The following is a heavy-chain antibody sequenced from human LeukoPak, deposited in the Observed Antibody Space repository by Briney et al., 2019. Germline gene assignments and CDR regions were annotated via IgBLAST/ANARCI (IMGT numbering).Heavy chain of an antibody. V-gene: IGHV4-30-4*07. Sequence: SETLSLTCAVSGGSISSGSYSWGWIRQPPGKGLEWIGYFFYTGNTYYNASLKSRVTISVDTSKNQFSLKVNSVTAADTAIYYCARHTWQWLPFDDWGQGTQVTISS. CDR3: ARHTWQWLPFDD. CDR2: FFYTGNT. D-gene: IGHD5-12*01. J-gene: IGHJ4*02. CDR1: GGSISSGSYS.